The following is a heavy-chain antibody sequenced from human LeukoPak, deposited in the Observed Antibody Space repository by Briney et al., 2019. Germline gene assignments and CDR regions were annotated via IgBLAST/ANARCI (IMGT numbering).Heavy chain of an antibody. CDR2: IYYSGST. V-gene: IGHV4-59*01. Sequence: SETLSLTCTVSGGSISSYYWSWIRQPPGKGLEWIGYIYYSGSTNYNPSLKSRVTISVDTSKNQFSLKLSSVTAADTAVYYCATGYCSGGTCRPVPYYFDYWGQGTLVTVSS. CDR3: ATGYCSGGTCRPVPYYFDY. CDR1: GGSISSYY. D-gene: IGHD2-15*01. J-gene: IGHJ4*02.